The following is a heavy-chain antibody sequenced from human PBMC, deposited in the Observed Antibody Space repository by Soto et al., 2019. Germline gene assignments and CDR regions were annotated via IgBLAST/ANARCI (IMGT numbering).Heavy chain of an antibody. CDR3: ARPRGVRGVSDAFDI. CDR2: ISSSSSYI. Sequence: GGSLRLSCAASGFTFSSYSMNWVRQAPGKGLEWVSSISSSSSYIYYADSVKGRFTISRDNAKDSLYLQMNSLRAEDTAVYYCARPRGVRGVSDAFDIWGQGTMVTVSS. V-gene: IGHV3-21*01. D-gene: IGHD3-10*01. J-gene: IGHJ3*02. CDR1: GFTFSSYS.